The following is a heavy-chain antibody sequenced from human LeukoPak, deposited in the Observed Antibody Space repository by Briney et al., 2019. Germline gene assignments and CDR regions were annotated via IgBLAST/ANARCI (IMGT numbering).Heavy chain of an antibody. Sequence: PGGSLRLSCAASGFNFGNYAMSWVRQAPGKGLEWVSGVSDGGGSTHYADSVKGRFTISRDTSKNTLYLQMNSLRVEDTAIYFCATGGYSGLFLFNYWGQGTLVTASS. CDR2: VSDGGGST. D-gene: IGHD1-26*01. J-gene: IGHJ4*02. V-gene: IGHV3-23*01. CDR1: GFNFGNYA. CDR3: ATGGYSGLFLFNY.